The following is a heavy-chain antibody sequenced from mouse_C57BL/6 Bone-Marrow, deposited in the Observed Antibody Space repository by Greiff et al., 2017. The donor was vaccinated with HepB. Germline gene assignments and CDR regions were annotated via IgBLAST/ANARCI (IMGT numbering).Heavy chain of an antibody. Sequence: EVQLQQSGPELVKPGASVKMSCKASGYTFTDYNMHWVKQSHGNSLEWIGDINPYNGGTNYNQKFKGKATLTVDKSSSTAYMELSSLTSEDSAVYYCARRSSDGFLFFAYWGQGTLVTVSS. CDR1: GYTFTDYN. CDR3: ARRSSDGFLFFAY. D-gene: IGHD2-3*01. V-gene: IGHV1-22*01. CDR2: INPYNGGT. J-gene: IGHJ4*01.